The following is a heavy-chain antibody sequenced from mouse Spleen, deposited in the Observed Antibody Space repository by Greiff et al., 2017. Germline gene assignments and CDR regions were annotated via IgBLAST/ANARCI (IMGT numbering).Heavy chain of an antibody. D-gene: IGHD2-5*01. J-gene: IGHJ4*01. Sequence: QVQLQQPGAELVMPGASVKLSCKASGYTFTSYWMHWVKQRPGQGLEWIGEIDPSDSYTNYNQKFKGKATLTVDKSSSTAYMQLSSLTSEDSAVYYCARWGYSNYGLAMDYWGQGTSVTVSS. CDR1: GYTFTSYW. V-gene: IGHV1-69*01. CDR2: IDPSDSYT. CDR3: ARWGYSNYGLAMDY.